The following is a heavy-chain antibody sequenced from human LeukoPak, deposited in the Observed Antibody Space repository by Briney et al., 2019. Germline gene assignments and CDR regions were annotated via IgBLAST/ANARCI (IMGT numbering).Heavy chain of an antibody. CDR2: IYYSGST. Sequence: SETLSLTCTVSGGSISDYYWNWMRQPPGKGLEWIGYIYYSGSTYYNPSLKSRVTISVDTSKNQFSLMLSSVTAADTALYYCAKDRAGYCSGGSCYTTFDPWGQGTLVTVSS. J-gene: IGHJ5*02. V-gene: IGHV4-59*12. CDR3: AKDRAGYCSGGSCYTTFDP. CDR1: GGSISDYY. D-gene: IGHD2-15*01.